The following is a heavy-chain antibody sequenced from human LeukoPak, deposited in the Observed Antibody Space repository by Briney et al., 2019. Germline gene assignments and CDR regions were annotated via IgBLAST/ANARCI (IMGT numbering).Heavy chain of an antibody. Sequence: ASVKVSCKASGYTFTSNYIHWVRQAPGQGLEWMGMIYPRDGSTSYAQKFQGRVTMTRDTSTRTVHMEVNSLRSEDTAVYYCARQGTYSSAIGMVYWGQGTLVTVSP. CDR3: ARQGTYSSAIGMVY. CDR1: GYTFTSNY. V-gene: IGHV1-46*01. D-gene: IGHD6-19*01. J-gene: IGHJ4*02. CDR2: IYPRDGST.